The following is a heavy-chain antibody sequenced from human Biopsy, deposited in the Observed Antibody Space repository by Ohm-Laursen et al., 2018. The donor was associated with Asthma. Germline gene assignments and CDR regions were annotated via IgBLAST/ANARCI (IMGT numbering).Heavy chain of an antibody. CDR1: GYTFIGCH. V-gene: IGHV1-2*06. Sequence: ASVKVSCKVSGYTFIGCHIHWMRQAPGQGLEWMGRINPNSGGTNYAQKFQGRVTMTRDTSISTAYMEVSRLRSDDTAVYYCTRGQKSAGDRWFDPWGQGTLVTVSS. CDR3: TRGQKSAGDRWFDP. D-gene: IGHD6-13*01. J-gene: IGHJ5*02. CDR2: INPNSGGT.